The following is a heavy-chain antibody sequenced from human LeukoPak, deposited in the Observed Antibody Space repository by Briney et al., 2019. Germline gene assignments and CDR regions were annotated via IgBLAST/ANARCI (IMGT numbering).Heavy chain of an antibody. CDR2: IYSGGST. Sequence: GGSLRLSCAASGFTVSSNYMSWVRQAPGKGLEWVSVIYSGGSTFYADFVKGRFAISRDNSKNTLYLQMNSLRAEDTAVYYCARLGGDYNTPFDYWGQGTLVTVSS. J-gene: IGHJ4*02. CDR3: ARLGGDYNTPFDY. V-gene: IGHV3-66*02. CDR1: GFTVSSNY. D-gene: IGHD4-17*01.